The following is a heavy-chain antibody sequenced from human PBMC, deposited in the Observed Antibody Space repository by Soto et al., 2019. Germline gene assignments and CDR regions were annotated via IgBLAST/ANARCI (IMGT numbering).Heavy chain of an antibody. J-gene: IGHJ4*02. V-gene: IGHV4-61*01. D-gene: IGHD5-18*01. CDR2: IYYSGST. CDR3: ARVLGWGYSYGYYFDY. Sequence: SETLSLTCTVSGGSVSSGSYYWSWIRQPPGKGLEWIGYIYYSGSTNYNPSLKSRVTISVDTSKNQFSLKLSSVTAADTAVYYCARVLGWGYSYGYYFDYWGQGTLVTVSS. CDR1: GGSVSSGSYY.